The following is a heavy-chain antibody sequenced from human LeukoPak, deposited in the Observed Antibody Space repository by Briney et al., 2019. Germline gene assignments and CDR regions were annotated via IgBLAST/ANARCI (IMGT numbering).Heavy chain of an antibody. CDR2: IYYSGST. Sequence: PSETLSLTCTVSGGSISSYYWSWIRQPPGKGLEWIGYIYYSGSTNYNPSLKSRVTISVDTSKNQFSLKLSSVTAADTAVYYCARGPLGWELYKGAFDIRGQGTMVTVSS. V-gene: IGHV4-59*08. J-gene: IGHJ3*02. CDR3: ARGPLGWELYKGAFDI. D-gene: IGHD1-26*01. CDR1: GGSISSYY.